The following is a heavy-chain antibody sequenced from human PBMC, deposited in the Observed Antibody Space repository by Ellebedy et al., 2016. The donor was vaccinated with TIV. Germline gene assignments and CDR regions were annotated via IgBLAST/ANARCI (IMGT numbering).Heavy chain of an antibody. CDR1: GFTFSSYW. Sequence: GGSLRLXXAASGFTFSSYWMHWVRQAPGKGLVWVSRINSDGSRSGYADSVKGRFTISRDNAKNTLYLQMNSLRAEDTAVYYCARSPGWFDPWGQGTLVTVSS. CDR3: ARSPGWFDP. V-gene: IGHV3-74*01. J-gene: IGHJ5*02. CDR2: INSDGSRS.